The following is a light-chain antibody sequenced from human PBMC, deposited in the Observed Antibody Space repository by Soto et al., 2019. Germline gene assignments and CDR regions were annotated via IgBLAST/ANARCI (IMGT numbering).Light chain of an antibody. CDR2: DAS. V-gene: IGKV1-5*01. CDR3: QQYNSYSWT. Sequence: DIQMTQSPSTLSASVGDRVTITCRASQSISSWLAWYQQKPGEAPKLLIYDASSLESGVPSRFSGSGSGTEFTLTISSPQPDDFATYYCQQYNSYSWTFGQGTEVDIK. CDR1: QSISSW. J-gene: IGKJ1*01.